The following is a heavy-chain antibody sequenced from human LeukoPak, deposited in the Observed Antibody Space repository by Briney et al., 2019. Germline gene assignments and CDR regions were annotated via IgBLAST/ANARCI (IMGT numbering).Heavy chain of an antibody. CDR1: GFTFSSYA. D-gene: IGHD2-2*01. V-gene: IGHV3-30-3*01. CDR2: ISYDGSNK. J-gene: IGHJ4*02. CDR3: ATLSSRVFDY. Sequence: GGSLRLSCAASGFTFSSYAMHWVRQAPGKGLEWVAVISYDGSNKYYADSVKGRFTISRDNSKNTLYLQMNSLRAEDTAVYYCATLSSRVFDYWGQGTLVTVSS.